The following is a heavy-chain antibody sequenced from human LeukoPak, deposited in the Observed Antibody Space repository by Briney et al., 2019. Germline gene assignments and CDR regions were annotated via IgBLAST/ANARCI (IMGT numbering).Heavy chain of an antibody. J-gene: IGHJ4*02. CDR3: ARQLGIGGYFDS. CDR2: VYYSGT. D-gene: IGHD1-1*01. Sequence: PSETLSLTCTVSGASLSSGAYSWSWIRQPPGKALEYIGYVYYSGTYYNPSLKSRLIISLDTSKNQFSLKLNSLTAADTAMYFCARQLGIGGYFDSWGQGILVTVSS. V-gene: IGHV4-30-4*07. CDR1: GASLSSGAYS.